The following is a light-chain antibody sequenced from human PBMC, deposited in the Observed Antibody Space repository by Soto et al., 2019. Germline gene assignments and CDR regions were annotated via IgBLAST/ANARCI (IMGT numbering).Light chain of an antibody. CDR3: QQRYNWPLA. CDR1: QSVTTS. CDR2: DAS. J-gene: IGKJ4*01. Sequence: EIVLTQSPATLSLSPGERATLSCRASQSVTTSLAWYQQKPGQAPRLLIFDASNRATGVPARFSGSGSGTDFTLTISSLDPEDSAVYYCQQRYNWPLAFGGGTKVDIK. V-gene: IGKV3-11*01.